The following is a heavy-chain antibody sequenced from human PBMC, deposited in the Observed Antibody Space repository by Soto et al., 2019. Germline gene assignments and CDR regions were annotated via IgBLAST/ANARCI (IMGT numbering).Heavy chain of an antibody. CDR1: GGTFSSYA. CDR2: INPNSGGT. CDR3: ARGSIDSSSWYELYYYYYYYMDV. Sequence: ASVKVSCTASGGTFSSYAISWVRQAPGQGLEWMGGINPNSGGTNYAQKFQGWVTMTRDTSISTAYMELSRLRSDDTAVYYCARGSIDSSSWYELYYYYYYYMDVWGKGTTVTVSS. V-gene: IGHV1-2*04. D-gene: IGHD6-13*01. J-gene: IGHJ6*03.